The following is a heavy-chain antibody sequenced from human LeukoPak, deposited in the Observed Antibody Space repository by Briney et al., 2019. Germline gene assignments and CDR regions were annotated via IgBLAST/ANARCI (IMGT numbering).Heavy chain of an antibody. CDR1: GGTFSSYA. CDR2: IIPIFGTA. Sequence: AASVKVSCKASGGTFSSYAISWVRQAPGQGLEWMGGIIPIFGTANYAQKFQGRVTITTDESTSTAYMELSSLRSEDTAVYYCAREYSSSGWFDPWGQGTLVTVSS. D-gene: IGHD6-6*01. CDR3: AREYSSSGWFDP. V-gene: IGHV1-69*05. J-gene: IGHJ5*02.